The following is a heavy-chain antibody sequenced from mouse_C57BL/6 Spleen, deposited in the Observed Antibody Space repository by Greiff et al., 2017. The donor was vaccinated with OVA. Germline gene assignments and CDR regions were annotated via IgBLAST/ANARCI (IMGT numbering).Heavy chain of an antibody. CDR1: GYTFTSYW. CDR3: ARRWEGGKNYYAMDY. Sequence: QVQLKQPGAELVRPGTSVKLSCKASGYTFTSYWMHWVKQRPGQGLEWIGVIDPSDSYTNYNQKFKGKATLTVDTSSSTAYMQLSSLTSEDSAVYYCARRWEGGKNYYAMDYWGQGTSVTVSS. D-gene: IGHD1-1*02. J-gene: IGHJ4*01. CDR2: IDPSDSYT. V-gene: IGHV1-59*01.